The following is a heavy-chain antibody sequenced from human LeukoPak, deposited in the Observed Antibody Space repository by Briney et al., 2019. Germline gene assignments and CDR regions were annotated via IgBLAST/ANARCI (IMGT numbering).Heavy chain of an antibody. CDR2: IYYSGTT. Sequence: SETLSHSCTVSGCSISGYFWNSIRQPPGKGVEWIGYIYYSGTTDYSPSLKSRVTMSVDTSTYQFSLNLNTVTAANTAVYYCARMGAIAGASANPDHWGQGTLVTVSS. CDR1: GCSISGYF. CDR3: ARMGAIAGASANPDH. J-gene: IGHJ4*02. V-gene: IGHV4-59*01. D-gene: IGHD6-13*01.